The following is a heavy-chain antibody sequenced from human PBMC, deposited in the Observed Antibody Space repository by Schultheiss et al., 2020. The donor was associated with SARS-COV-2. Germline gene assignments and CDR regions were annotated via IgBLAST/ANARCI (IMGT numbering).Heavy chain of an antibody. Sequence: GESLKISCAASGFTFSSYGMHWVRQAPGKGLEWVAVISYDGSNKYYADSVKGRFTISRDNAKNSLYLQMNSLRAEDTAVYYCARDPAIFGVVIISYFDYWGQGTLVTVSS. V-gene: IGHV3-30*03. CDR3: ARDPAIFGVVIISYFDY. CDR1: GFTFSSYG. CDR2: ISYDGSNK. J-gene: IGHJ4*02. D-gene: IGHD3-3*01.